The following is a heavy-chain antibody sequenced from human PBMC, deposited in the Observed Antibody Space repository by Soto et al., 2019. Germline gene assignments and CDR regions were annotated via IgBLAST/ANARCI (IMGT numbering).Heavy chain of an antibody. D-gene: IGHD3-22*01. V-gene: IGHV3-21*01. CDR1: GFTLSSYS. CDR3: ARTYYDSSGYFDY. Sequence: EVQLVESGGGLVKPGGSLRLSCAASGFTLSSYSMIWVRQAPGKGLEWVSSISSSSSYIYYADSVKGRFTISRDNAKNSLYLQMNALRAEDTAVYYCARTYYDSSGYFDYWGLGTLVTVSS. J-gene: IGHJ4*02. CDR2: ISSSSSYI.